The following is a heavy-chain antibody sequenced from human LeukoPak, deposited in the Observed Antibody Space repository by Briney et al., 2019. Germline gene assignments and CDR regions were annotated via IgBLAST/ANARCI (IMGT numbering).Heavy chain of an antibody. J-gene: IGHJ6*02. CDR1: GFTFSDSW. Sequence: GGSLRLSCAASGFTFSDSWMSWVRQAPGKGLEWAANMNQDGSAKDYVDSVKGRFTISRDNARNSLYLQMSSLRAEDTAVYYCATYTHWVAGDVWGQGTTVTVSS. CDR3: ATYTHWVAGDV. CDR2: MNQDGSAK. D-gene: IGHD3-16*01. V-gene: IGHV3-7*01.